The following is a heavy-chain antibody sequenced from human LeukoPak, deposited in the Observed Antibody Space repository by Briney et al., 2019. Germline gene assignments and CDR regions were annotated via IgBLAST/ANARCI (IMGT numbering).Heavy chain of an antibody. CDR2: ISSSSTYI. V-gene: IGHV3-21*01. CDR3: ARDQGRSGHYLGHDVFDI. CDR1: GFTFSTYS. D-gene: IGHD1-26*01. J-gene: IGHJ3*02. Sequence: GGSLRLSCAASGFTFSTYSMNWVRQAPGKGLEWVSSISSSSTYIYYAGSVKGRFTISRDDAKNSLFLQMNSLRAEDTALYYCARDQGRSGHYLGHDVFDIWSQGTMVTVPS.